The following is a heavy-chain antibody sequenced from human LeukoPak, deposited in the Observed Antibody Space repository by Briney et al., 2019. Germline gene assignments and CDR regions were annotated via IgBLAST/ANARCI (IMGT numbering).Heavy chain of an antibody. CDR3: ARGETARVDY. J-gene: IGHJ4*02. Sequence: GGSLRLSCAASGFTFSIYNMHGVRQAPGKGLEWVSYISSSSSTIYYADSVKGRFTISRDNAKNSLYLQMNSLRDEDTAVYYCARGETARVDYWGQGTLVTVSS. V-gene: IGHV3-48*02. D-gene: IGHD2-21*02. CDR2: ISSSSSTI. CDR1: GFTFSIYN.